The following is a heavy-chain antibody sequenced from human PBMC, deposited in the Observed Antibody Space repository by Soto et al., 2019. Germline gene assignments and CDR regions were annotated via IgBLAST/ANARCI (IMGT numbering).Heavy chain of an antibody. J-gene: IGHJ3*02. CDR2: VNPTGST. CDR1: GGSFSGYY. CDR3: XXSREQWLVDAFDI. D-gene: IGHD6-19*01. V-gene: IGHV4-34*01. Sequence: QVQVQQWGAGLLKSSETLSLTCAVYGGSFSGYYWSWIRQSPGKGLEWIGEVNPTGSTKYNPSLKSRVTISVDTSKNQFSLNLNTVXAAXXXXXXXXXSREQWLVDAFDIWGQGTXVTVSX.